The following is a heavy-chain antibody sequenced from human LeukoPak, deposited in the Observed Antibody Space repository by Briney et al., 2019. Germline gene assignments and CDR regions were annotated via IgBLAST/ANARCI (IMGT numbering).Heavy chain of an antibody. D-gene: IGHD3-22*01. CDR1: GYTFTSYG. CDR2: INAGNGNT. CDR3: ARDESILGYYDSSGLPQH. V-gene: IGHV1-3*01. Sequence: ASVKVSCKASGYTFTSYGISWVRQAPGQRPEWMGWINAGNGNTKYSQKFQGRVTITRDTSASTAYMELSSLRSEDTAVYYCARDESILGYYDSSGLPQHWGQGTLVTVSS. J-gene: IGHJ1*01.